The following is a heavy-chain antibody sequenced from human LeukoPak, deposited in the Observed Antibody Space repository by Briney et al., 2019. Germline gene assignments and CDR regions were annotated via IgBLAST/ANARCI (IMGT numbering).Heavy chain of an antibody. Sequence: PSQTLSLTCTVSGVSISSGDYYWSWIRQPAGKGLEWIGRIYTSGTTDYNPSLKSRVTISVDTSKNQFSLKLSSVTAADTAVYYCVRVPAYSSSWYGYWGQGTVVTVSS. J-gene: IGHJ4*02. CDR3: VRVPAYSSSWYGY. CDR2: IYTSGTT. V-gene: IGHV4-61*02. CDR1: GVSISSGDYY. D-gene: IGHD6-13*01.